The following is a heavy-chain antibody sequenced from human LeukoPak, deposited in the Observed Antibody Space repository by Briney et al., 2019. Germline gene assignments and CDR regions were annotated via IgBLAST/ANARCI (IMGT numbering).Heavy chain of an antibody. CDR1: GFTFSSYS. CDR3: TGEWELQGIDY. Sequence: GGSLRLSCAASGFTFSSYSMNWVRQAPGKGLEWVSYISSSSSTIYYADSVKGRFTISRDNSKNTLYLQMNSLRAEDTAVYYCTGEWELQGIDYWGQGTLVTVSS. CDR2: ISSSSSTI. V-gene: IGHV3-48*01. J-gene: IGHJ4*02. D-gene: IGHD1-26*01.